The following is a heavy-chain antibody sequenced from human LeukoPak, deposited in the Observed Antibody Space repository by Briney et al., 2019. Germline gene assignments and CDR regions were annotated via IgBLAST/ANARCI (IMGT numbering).Heavy chain of an antibody. V-gene: IGHV3-74*01. CDR3: ARVTDYYDSSGYPDY. J-gene: IGHJ4*02. CDR1: GFTFSSHW. CDR2: INSDGSST. D-gene: IGHD3-22*01. Sequence: GGSLRLSCAASGFTFSSHWMHWVRQAPGKGLVWVSRINSDGSSTSYADSVKGRFTISRDNAKNTLYLQMNSLRAEDTAVYYCARVTDYYDSSGYPDYWGQGTLVTVSS.